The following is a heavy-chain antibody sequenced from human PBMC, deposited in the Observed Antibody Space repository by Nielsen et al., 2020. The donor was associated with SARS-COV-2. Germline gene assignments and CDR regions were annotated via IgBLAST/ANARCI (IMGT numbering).Heavy chain of an antibody. D-gene: IGHD2-2*01. V-gene: IGHV4-4*02. CDR2: VPHSGSI. Sequence: SETLSLTCAVSGGSVSSNDWWTWVRQSPGKGLEWIGEVPHSGSINYNPYLKSRVTLSIDKSKRQFSLRLTSVSAADTAVYFCARGDLVVVPSPILGLGPFFYYFYLDVWGKGTTVIVSS. CDR1: GGSVSSNDW. J-gene: IGHJ6*03. CDR3: ARGDLVVVPSPILGLGPFFYYFYLDV.